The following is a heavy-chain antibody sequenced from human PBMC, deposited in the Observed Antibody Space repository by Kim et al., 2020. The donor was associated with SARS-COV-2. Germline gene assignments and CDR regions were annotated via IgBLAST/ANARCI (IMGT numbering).Heavy chain of an antibody. CDR1: GFTFSSYG. D-gene: IGHD6-13*01. CDR2: IWYDGSNK. Sequence: GGSLRLSCAASGFTFSSYGMHWVRQAPGKGLEWVAVIWYDGSNKYYADSVKGRFTISRDNSKNTLYLQMNSLRAEDTAVYYCAREGSSWYYGWFDPWGQGTLVTVSS. J-gene: IGHJ5*02. CDR3: AREGSSWYYGWFDP. V-gene: IGHV3-33*01.